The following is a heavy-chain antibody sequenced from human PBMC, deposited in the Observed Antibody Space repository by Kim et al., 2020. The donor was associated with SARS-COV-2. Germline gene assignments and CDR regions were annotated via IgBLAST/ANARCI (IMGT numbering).Heavy chain of an antibody. J-gene: IGHJ5*02. CDR1: GYSISSGYY. V-gene: IGHV4-38-2*02. CDR3: AREYGRGGGNNWFDP. D-gene: IGHD2-15*01. Sequence: SETLSLTCTVSGYSISSGYYWGWIRQPPGKGLEWIGSIYHSGSTYYNPSLKSRVTISVDTSKNQFSLKLSAVTAADTTVYDCAREYGRGGGNNWFDPWGQGTLVTVSS. CDR2: IYHSGST.